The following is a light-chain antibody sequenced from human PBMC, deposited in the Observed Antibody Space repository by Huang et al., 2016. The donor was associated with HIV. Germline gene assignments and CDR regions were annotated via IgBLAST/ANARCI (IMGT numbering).Light chain of an antibody. CDR2: AAS. CDR3: QQLNNYPIT. Sequence: IQLTQSPSSLSASVGDRVTITCRASQDISTNLAWYQQKPGEAPKVLIYAASTLQSGVPSRFSGSVSGRYFTLTITNLQPEDFTTYYCQQLNNYPITFGQGTRLDIK. V-gene: IGKV1-9*01. J-gene: IGKJ5*01. CDR1: QDISTN.